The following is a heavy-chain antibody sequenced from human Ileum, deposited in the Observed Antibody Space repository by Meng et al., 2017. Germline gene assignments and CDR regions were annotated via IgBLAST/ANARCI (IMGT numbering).Heavy chain of an antibody. J-gene: IGHJ4*02. CDR1: GCTFRSYA. D-gene: IGHD3-22*01. CDR3: ARDTKNYYDSSGYPGPLDY. CDR2: ISYDGSNK. Sequence: QVQLVESGGGVVQPGRALRRACAASGCTFRSYAMHWVRQAPGKGLEWVAVISYDGSNKYYADSVKGRFTISRDNSKNTLYLQMNSLRAEDTAVYYCARDTKNYYDSSGYPGPLDYWGQGTLVTVSS. V-gene: IGHV3-30-3*01.